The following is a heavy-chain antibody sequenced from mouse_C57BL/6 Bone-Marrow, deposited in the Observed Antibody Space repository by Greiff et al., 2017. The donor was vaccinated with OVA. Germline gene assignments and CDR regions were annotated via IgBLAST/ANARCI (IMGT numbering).Heavy chain of an antibody. Sequence: EVKVVESGGGLVKPGGSLKLSCAASGFTFSSYTMSWVRQTPEKRLEWVATISGGGGNTYYPDSVKGRFIISRDNAKNTLYLQMSSLRSEDTALYYCAREVVATDFDVWGKGTTVTVSS. V-gene: IGHV5-9*01. CDR1: GFTFSSYT. CDR2: ISGGGGNT. J-gene: IGHJ1*03. CDR3: AREVVATDFDV. D-gene: IGHD1-1*01.